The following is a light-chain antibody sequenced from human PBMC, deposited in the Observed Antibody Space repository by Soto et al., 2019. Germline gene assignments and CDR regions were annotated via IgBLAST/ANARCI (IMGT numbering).Light chain of an antibody. CDR3: MQALQTPT. Sequence: DIVMTQSPLSLPVTPGEPASISCRSSQSLLHSNGYNSLDWYLQKPGQSPQLLIYLGSNRASGVPTWFSGSGAGTDFTLKISRVEAEDIGVYYCMQALQTPTFGQGTKVEIK. CDR1: QSLLHSNGYNS. V-gene: IGKV2-28*01. J-gene: IGKJ1*01. CDR2: LGS.